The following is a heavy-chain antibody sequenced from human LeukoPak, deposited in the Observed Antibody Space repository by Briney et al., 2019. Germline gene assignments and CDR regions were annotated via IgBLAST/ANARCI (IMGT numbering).Heavy chain of an antibody. CDR2: ISAYNGNT. CDR1: GYTFTSYG. Sequence: ASVKVSCKASGYTFTSYGISWVRQAPGQGLEWMGWISAYNGNTNYAQKLQGRVTMTTDTSMSTAYMELRSLRSDDTAVYYCATSLGYCSSTSCYERFDYWGQGTLVTVSS. J-gene: IGHJ4*02. D-gene: IGHD2-2*01. CDR3: ATSLGYCSSTSCYERFDY. V-gene: IGHV1-18*04.